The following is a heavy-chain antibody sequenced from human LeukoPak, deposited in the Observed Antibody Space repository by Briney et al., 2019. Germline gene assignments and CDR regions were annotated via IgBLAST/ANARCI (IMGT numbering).Heavy chain of an antibody. V-gene: IGHV4-30-4*01. CDR1: GDSINSGNYY. D-gene: IGHD4-17*01. Sequence: SQTLSLTCTVSGDSINSGNYYWTWIRQPPGKGLEWIGYNLHGGSIYYNPSLKNRVAISLDTSKNQFSLELSSVTAADTAVYYCARGDYGAYAGFDYWGQGILVTVSS. J-gene: IGHJ4*02. CDR3: ARGDYGAYAGFDY. CDR2: NLHGGSI.